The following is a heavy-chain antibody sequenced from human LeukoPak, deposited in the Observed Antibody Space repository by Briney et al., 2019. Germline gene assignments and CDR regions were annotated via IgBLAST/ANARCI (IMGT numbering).Heavy chain of an antibody. J-gene: IGHJ4*02. Sequence: GGPLRLSCAASGFTFSSYSMNWVRQAPGKGLEWVGRIKSKTDGGTTDYAAPVKGRFTISRDDSKNTLYLQMNSLKTEDTAVYYCTTESAMVMYDYWGQGTLVTVSS. CDR2: IKSKTDGGTT. D-gene: IGHD5-18*01. CDR3: TTESAMVMYDY. V-gene: IGHV3-15*07. CDR1: GFTFSSYS.